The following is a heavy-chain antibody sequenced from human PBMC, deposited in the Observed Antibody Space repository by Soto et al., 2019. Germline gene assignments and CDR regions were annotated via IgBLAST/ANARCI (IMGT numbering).Heavy chain of an antibody. J-gene: IGHJ6*02. V-gene: IGHV3-30*18. CDR2: IYYDGSYE. CDR1: GFSFSSYA. Sequence: GGSLRLSCVASGFSFSSYAMNWVRQAPGKGLEWVALIYYDGSYENYADSVKGRFTISRDNSKSTLWLQMNSLRVEDTAVYYCAKYQALDFWSGYSTPNYYYGMDVWGQGTTVTVSS. D-gene: IGHD3-3*01. CDR3: AKYQALDFWSGYSTPNYYYGMDV.